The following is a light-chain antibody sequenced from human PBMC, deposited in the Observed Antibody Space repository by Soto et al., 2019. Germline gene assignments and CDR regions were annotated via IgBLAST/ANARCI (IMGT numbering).Light chain of an antibody. V-gene: IGLV2-14*01. CDR2: EVS. CDR1: SSDVGRYNY. Sequence: QSVLTQPASVSGSPGQSITISCTGTSSDVGRYNYVSWYQQHPGKAPKLMIYEVSNRPSGVSNRFSGSKSANTASLTISGLQAEDEADYYCSSYTSSSTLFGTGTKVTVL. J-gene: IGLJ1*01. CDR3: SSYTSSSTL.